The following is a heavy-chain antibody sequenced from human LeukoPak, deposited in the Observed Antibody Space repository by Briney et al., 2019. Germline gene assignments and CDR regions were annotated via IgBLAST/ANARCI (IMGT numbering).Heavy chain of an antibody. CDR3: ARRHDYGDFPNWFDP. V-gene: IGHV4-59*08. CDR2: IYYSGST. D-gene: IGHD4-17*01. CDR1: GGSISSYY. J-gene: IGHJ5*02. Sequence: SETLSLTCTVSGGSISSYYWSWIRQPPGKGLEWIGYIYYSGSTNYNPSLKSRVTISVDTSKNQFSLKLSSVTAADTAVYYCARRHDYGDFPNWFDPWGRGTLVTVSS.